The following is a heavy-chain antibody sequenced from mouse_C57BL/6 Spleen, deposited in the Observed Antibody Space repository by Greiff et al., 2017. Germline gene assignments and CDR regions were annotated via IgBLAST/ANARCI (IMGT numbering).Heavy chain of an antibody. V-gene: IGHV1-82*01. CDR2: IYPGDGDT. CDR1: GYAFSSYW. CDR3: ARWGDRGHYYAMDY. J-gene: IGHJ4*01. Sequence: VKLQESGAELVKPGASVKISCKASGYAFSSYWMNWVKQRPGKGLEWIGRIYPGDGDTSYNGKFKGKATLTADKSSSTAYMQLSSLTSEDSAVYFCARWGDRGHYYAMDYWGQGTSVTVSS. D-gene: IGHD2-13*01.